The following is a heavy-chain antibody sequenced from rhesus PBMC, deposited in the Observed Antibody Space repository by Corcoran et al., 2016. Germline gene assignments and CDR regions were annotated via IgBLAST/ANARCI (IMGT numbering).Heavy chain of an antibody. CDR1: GGNPGFYY. V-gene: IGHV3-8*01. CDR3: AKDNGHFDY. CDR2: INTGGNST. Sequence: EVQLVESGGALVQAGGSLRLSCTGLGGNPGFYYRYWVRQAQGRGLELVSGINTGGNSTWYPDSGKGRFTISKENAKDTLYLQMDSLRAEDTAVYYCAKDNGHFDYWGQGVLVTVSS. J-gene: IGHJ4*01.